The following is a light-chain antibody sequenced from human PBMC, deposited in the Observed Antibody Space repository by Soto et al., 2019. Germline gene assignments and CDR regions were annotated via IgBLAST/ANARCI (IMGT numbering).Light chain of an antibody. V-gene: IGLV2-23*02. CDR2: EDS. CDR1: SSDIGSYDR. J-gene: IGLJ2*01. CDR3: CSYAGSNIFAV. Sequence: QSALTQPASVSGSPGQSITLSCTGTSSDIGSYDRVSWYQRHPGKAPKLMIFEDSRRPSGISNRFSGSKSGNTASLTISGLQAEDEADYYCCSYAGSNIFAVFGGGTKVTVL.